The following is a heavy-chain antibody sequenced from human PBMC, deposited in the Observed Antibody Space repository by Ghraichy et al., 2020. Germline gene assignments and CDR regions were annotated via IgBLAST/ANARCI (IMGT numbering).Heavy chain of an antibody. CDR1: GFTFGDYA. D-gene: IGHD3-3*01. CDR2: IRSKAYGGTT. CDR3: TRGYEDDFWSGYYVNY. V-gene: IGHV3-49*03. J-gene: IGHJ4*02. Sequence: GGSLRLSCTASGFTFGDYAMSWFRQAPGKGLEWVGFIRSKAYGGTTEYAASVKGRFTISRDDSKSIAYLQMNSLKTEDTAVYYCTRGYEDDFWSGYYVNYWGQGTLVTVSS.